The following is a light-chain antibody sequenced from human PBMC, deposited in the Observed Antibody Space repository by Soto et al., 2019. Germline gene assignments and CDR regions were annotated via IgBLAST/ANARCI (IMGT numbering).Light chain of an antibody. CDR1: SSNIGSNT. Sequence: QSVLTHPPSASGTPGQRVTSSCSGSSSNIGSNTVNWYQQLPGTAPKLLIYSNNQRPSGVPDRFSGSKSGTSAALAISGRQSEDEADYYCAAWDDSLNGVVFGGGTKLTVL. CDR3: AAWDDSLNGVV. V-gene: IGLV1-44*01. J-gene: IGLJ2*01. CDR2: SNN.